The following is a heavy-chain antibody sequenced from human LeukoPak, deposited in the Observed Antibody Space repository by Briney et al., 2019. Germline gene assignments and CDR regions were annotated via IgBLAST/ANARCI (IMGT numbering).Heavy chain of an antibody. CDR1: GFTFSSYG. J-gene: IGHJ3*02. CDR3: SKVPSI. V-gene: IGHV3-30*18. Sequence: PGRSLRLSCAASGFTFSSYGMHWVRQAPGKGLEWVAVISYDGSNKYYADSVKGRFTISRDNSKNTLYLQMNSLRAEDTAVYYCSKVPSIWGQGTMVTVSS. CDR2: ISYDGSNK. D-gene: IGHD2-2*01.